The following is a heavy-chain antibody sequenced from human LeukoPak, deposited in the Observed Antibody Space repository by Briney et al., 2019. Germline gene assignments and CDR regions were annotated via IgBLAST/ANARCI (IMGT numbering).Heavy chain of an antibody. CDR3: ARRMGPNCSGGSCYNWFDP. CDR1: GGTFSSYA. J-gene: IGHJ5*02. D-gene: IGHD2-15*01. CDR2: IIPIFGTA. V-gene: IGHV1-69*06. Sequence: ASVKVSCKASGGTFSSYAISWVRQAPGQGLEWMGGIIPIFGTANYAQKFQGRVTITAHKSTSTAYMELSSLRSEDTAVYYCARRMGPNCSGGSCYNWFDPWGQGTLVTVSS.